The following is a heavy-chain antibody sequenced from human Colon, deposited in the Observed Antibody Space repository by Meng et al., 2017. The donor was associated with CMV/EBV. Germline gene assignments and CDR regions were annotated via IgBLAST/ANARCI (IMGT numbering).Heavy chain of an antibody. J-gene: IGHJ4*02. Sequence: EGQWVEPGGGLVQLGGSLRLSCAASGFTFSSKWMHWVRQGPGKGLVWVSRINTDGSTTYYADSVKGRFTISRDNAKNTLYLQMNSLRAEDTAVYYCASRDYWGQGTLVTVSS. CDR3: ASRDY. CDR1: GFTFSSKW. CDR2: INTDGSTT. V-gene: IGHV3-74*01.